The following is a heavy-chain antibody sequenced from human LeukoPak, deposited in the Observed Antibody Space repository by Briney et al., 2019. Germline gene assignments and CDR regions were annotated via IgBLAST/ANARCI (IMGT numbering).Heavy chain of an antibody. CDR2: INHSGST. CDR1: AVSFSGYY. D-gene: IGHD6-13*01. V-gene: IGHV4-34*01. Sequence: SENLSLNCAVYAVSFSGYYWSWIRQPPGKGLEWIGEINHSGSTNYNPFLKSRVTISVDTSKNQFSLKLSSVTAADTAVYYCARGPHIAAAGTGRFWNYWGQGTLVTVSS. CDR3: ARGPHIAAAGTGRFWNY. J-gene: IGHJ4*02.